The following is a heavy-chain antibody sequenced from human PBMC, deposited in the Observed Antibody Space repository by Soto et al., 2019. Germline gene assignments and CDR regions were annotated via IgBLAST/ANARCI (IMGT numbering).Heavy chain of an antibody. V-gene: IGHV2-70*01. J-gene: IGHJ4*02. CDR1: GFSLSRKGMS. CDR2: IDWEEEK. Sequence: SGPTLVNPKQTLILTCAFSGFSLSRKGMSVSWIRQPPGKALEFLALIDWEEEKFYSPSLRTRLTVSKDTSKSQVVLTLTNVDPVDTATYYCTRSNNWNYDYYFDYWGQVTIVTVSS. D-gene: IGHD1-7*01. CDR3: TRSNNWNYDYYFDY.